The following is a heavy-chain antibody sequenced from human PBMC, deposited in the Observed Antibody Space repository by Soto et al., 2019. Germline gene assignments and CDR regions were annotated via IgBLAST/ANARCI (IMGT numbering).Heavy chain of an antibody. CDR2: IIPMFDTP. D-gene: IGHD6-13*01. CDR3: ARTDSRPQDFDY. CDR1: GGTFSSDS. J-gene: IGHJ4*02. Sequence: SVKVSCKASGGTFSSDSFSWVRQAPGQGLEWMGGIIPMFDTPIYAQKLQGRVTMTTYTSTSTAYMELRSLRSDDTAVYYCARTDSRPQDFDYWGQGTLVTVSS. V-gene: IGHV1-69*05.